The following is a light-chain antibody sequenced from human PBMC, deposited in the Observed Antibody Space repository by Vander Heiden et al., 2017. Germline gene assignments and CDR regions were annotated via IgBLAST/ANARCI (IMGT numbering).Light chain of an antibody. CDR2: GAS. Sequence: EIVLTQSPGTLSLSPGERVTLSCRASQSVSSNSLAWYQQKPGQAPRLLIYGASSRATGIPDRFSASGSGTDFTLTISGLEPEDFAVFYCHQYGSSPLTFGGGTKVEIK. CDR1: QSVSSNS. J-gene: IGKJ4*01. CDR3: HQYGSSPLT. V-gene: IGKV3-20*01.